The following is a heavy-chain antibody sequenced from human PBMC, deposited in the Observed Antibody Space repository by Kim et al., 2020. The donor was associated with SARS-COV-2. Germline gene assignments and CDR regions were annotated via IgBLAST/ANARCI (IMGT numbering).Heavy chain of an antibody. CDR3: SRDPRPLDY. J-gene: IGHJ4*02. V-gene: IGHV3-11*01. CDR2: ISPSGHDV. Sequence: GSLRLSCTASGFKFGDFYMSWIRQAPGKGLESLSYISPSGHDVKYADSVKGRFTISRDNAKNSLYLQMNSLRDEDTAVYYCSRDPRPLDYWGQGTLVTVSS. CDR1: GFKFGDFY.